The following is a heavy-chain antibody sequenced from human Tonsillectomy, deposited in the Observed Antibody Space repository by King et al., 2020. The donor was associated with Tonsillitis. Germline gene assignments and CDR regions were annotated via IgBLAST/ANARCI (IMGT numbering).Heavy chain of an antibody. D-gene: IGHD3-3*01. J-gene: IGHJ6*02. V-gene: IGHV3-30*18. CDR2: TSYDGTNK. Sequence: QLVQSGGGVVHPGRSLRLSCAASGFTFSSYGMHWVRQAPGKGLEWVAVTSYDGTNKYYADSVKGRFTISRDNSKNTLYLQMNSLRAEDTAVYYCAKELRSYYNMDVWGQGTTVTVSS. CDR1: GFTFSSYG. CDR3: AKELRSYYNMDV.